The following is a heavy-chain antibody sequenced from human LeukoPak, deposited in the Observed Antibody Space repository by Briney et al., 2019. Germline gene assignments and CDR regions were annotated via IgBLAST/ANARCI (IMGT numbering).Heavy chain of an antibody. D-gene: IGHD4-17*01. J-gene: IGHJ4*02. CDR3: AKDLNYGELVDS. CDR2: IRSDGNKK. V-gene: IGHV3-30*02. Sequence: GGSLRLSCAASGFTFSSYGMYWVRQAPGKGLEWVAFIRSDGNKKYYADSVKGRFTISRDNSRNTLYLQMNSLRTEDTAVYYCAKDLNYGELVDSWGKGTLVTVSS. CDR1: GFTFSSYG.